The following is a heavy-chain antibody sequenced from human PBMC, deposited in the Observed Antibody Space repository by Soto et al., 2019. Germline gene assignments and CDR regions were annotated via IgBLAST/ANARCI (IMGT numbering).Heavy chain of an antibody. Sequence: PGGSLRLSCAASGVTFNSYWMGWVRQFPGKGLEWVANIKKDGSEKNYVDSVKGRFTISRDNAKKSLYLQMNSLRAEDTAVYYCARENYFDYWGQGTLVTVSS. CDR2: IKKDGSEK. V-gene: IGHV3-7*04. CDR3: ARENYFDY. CDR1: GVTFNSYW. J-gene: IGHJ4*02.